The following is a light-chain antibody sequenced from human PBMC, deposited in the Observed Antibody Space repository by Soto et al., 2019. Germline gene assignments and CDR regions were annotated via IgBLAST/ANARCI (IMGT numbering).Light chain of an antibody. CDR3: CSYAGGNTFYF. CDR1: SSDVGTYNY. J-gene: IGLJ1*01. V-gene: IGLV2-23*02. CDR2: EVS. Sequence: LTQPASVSGSPGQSITISCTGTSSDVGTYNYVSWYQQYPGKAPKHIIYEVSNRPSGLSYRFSGSKSGNTASLTISGLQAEDEADYYCCSYAGGNTFYFFGTGTKVTVL.